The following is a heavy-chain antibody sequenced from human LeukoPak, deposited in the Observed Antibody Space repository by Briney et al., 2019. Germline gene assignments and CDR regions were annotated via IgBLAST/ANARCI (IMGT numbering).Heavy chain of an antibody. CDR2: INPNSGGT. J-gene: IGHJ4*02. V-gene: IGHV1-2*02. CDR1: GYTFTGYY. Sequence: ASVKVSCKASGYTFTGYYMHWVRQAPGQGLEWMGWINPNSGGTNYAQKFQGRVTMTRDTSISTAYMELSRLRSDDTAVYYCARRYCSSTSCYSYYFDYWGQGTLVTVSS. D-gene: IGHD2-2*01. CDR3: ARRYCSSTSCYSYYFDY.